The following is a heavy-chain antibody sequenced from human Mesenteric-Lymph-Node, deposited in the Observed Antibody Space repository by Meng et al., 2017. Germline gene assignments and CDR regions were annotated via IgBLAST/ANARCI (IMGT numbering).Heavy chain of an antibody. CDR2: ISSSSSYI. CDR1: GFTFSSYS. Sequence: VQLVESGGGLVKPGGSLRLSCAASGFTFSSYSMNWVRQAPGKGLEWVSSISSSSSYIYYADSVKGRFTISRDNAKNSLYLQMNSLRAEDTAVYYCARDMFGESTLSDYWGQGTLVTVSS. D-gene: IGHD3-10*02. V-gene: IGHV3-21*01. CDR3: ARDMFGESTLSDY. J-gene: IGHJ4*02.